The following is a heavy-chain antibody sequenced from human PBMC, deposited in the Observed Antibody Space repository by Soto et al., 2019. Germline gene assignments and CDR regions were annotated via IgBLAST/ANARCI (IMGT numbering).Heavy chain of an antibody. D-gene: IGHD5-18*01. CDR1: GFTFSDHY. Sequence: EVQLVESGGDLVQPGGSLRLSCAVSGFTFSDHYMDWVRQAPGKGLEWVARSRNIDPRFSTEYGGSVKGRFTISRDVSKNSLYLQMNSLRTEDTAIYYCVRGYNSFDVWGRGTMVTVSS. CDR3: VRGYNSFDV. V-gene: IGHV3-72*01. CDR2: SRNIDPRFST. J-gene: IGHJ3*01.